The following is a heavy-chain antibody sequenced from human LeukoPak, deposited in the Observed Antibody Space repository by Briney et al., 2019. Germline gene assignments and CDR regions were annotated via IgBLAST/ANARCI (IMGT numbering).Heavy chain of an antibody. CDR1: GGSISSYY. CDR3: ARDGSSSSRPYYYYMDV. CDR2: IYTSGST. D-gene: IGHD6-6*01. J-gene: IGHJ6*03. V-gene: IGHV4-4*07. Sequence: KPSETLSLTCTVSGGSISSYYWSWVRQPAGKGLEWVGRIYTSGSTNYNPSLKSRVTMSVDTSKNQFSLKLSSVTAADTAVYYCARDGSSSSRPYYYYMDVWGKGTPVTVSS.